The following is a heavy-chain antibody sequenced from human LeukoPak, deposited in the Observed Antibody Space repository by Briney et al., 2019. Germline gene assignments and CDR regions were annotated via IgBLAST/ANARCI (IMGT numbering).Heavy chain of an antibody. D-gene: IGHD3-22*01. CDR2: IYSGGST. CDR3: AKEYDYYDSSGYYSAGFDY. J-gene: IGHJ4*02. V-gene: IGHV3-53*01. CDR1: GFTVSSNY. Sequence: PGGSLRLSCAASGFTVSSNYMSWVRQAPGKGLEWVSVIYSGGSTYYADSVKGRFTISRDNSKNTLYLQMNSLRAEDTAVYYCAKEYDYYDSSGYYSAGFDYWGQGTLVTVSS.